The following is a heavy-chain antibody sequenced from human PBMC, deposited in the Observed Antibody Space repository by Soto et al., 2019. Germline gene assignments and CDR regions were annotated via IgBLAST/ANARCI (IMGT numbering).Heavy chain of an antibody. CDR1: GGSISSYY. V-gene: IGHV4-59*12. CDR3: ARYRGGSFFDGSPHYYYYGRDV. Sequence: SETLSLTCIVSGGSISSYYWSWIRQPPGKGLEWIGYIYYSGSTNYNPSLKSRVTISVDTSKNQFSLKLSSVTAADTAVYYCARYRGGSFFDGSPHYYYYGRDVWGQGTTVTVSS. CDR2: IYYSGST. J-gene: IGHJ6*02. D-gene: IGHD3-16*01.